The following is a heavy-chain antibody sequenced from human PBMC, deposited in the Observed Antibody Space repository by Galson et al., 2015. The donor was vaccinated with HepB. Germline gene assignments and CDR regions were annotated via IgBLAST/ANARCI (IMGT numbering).Heavy chain of an antibody. Sequence: SVKVSCKASGGTFSSYAISWVRQAPGQGLEWMGRIIPILGIANYAQKFQGRVTITADKSTSTAYMELSSLRSEDTAVYYCAQAELLPYYYYGMDVWGQGTTVTVSS. V-gene: IGHV1-69*04. CDR2: IIPILGIA. CDR1: GGTFSSYA. J-gene: IGHJ6*02. D-gene: IGHD1-26*01. CDR3: AQAELLPYYYYGMDV.